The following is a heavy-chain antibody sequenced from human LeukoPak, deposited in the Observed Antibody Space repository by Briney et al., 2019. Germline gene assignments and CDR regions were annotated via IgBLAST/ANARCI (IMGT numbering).Heavy chain of an antibody. Sequence: ASVKVCCKASGFTITGYYMHWVRQAPGQGLEWMGWINPNNDGSVYAQKFQGRVTMTRDTSINTVYMELYRLKSDDTAVYYCARKRGVGVDTNAFDMWGQGTVVTVSS. D-gene: IGHD1-26*01. J-gene: IGHJ3*02. CDR2: INPNNDGS. CDR3: ARKRGVGVDTNAFDM. CDR1: GFTITGYY. V-gene: IGHV1-2*02.